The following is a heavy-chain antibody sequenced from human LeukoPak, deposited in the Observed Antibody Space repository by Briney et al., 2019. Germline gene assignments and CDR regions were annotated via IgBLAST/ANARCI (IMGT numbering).Heavy chain of an antibody. CDR1: GGSISSSSYY. J-gene: IGHJ4*02. Sequence: SETLSLTCTVSGGSISSSSYYWGWIRQHPGKGLEWIGYIYYSGSTYYNPSLKSRVTISVDTSKNQFSLKLSSVTAADTAVYYCARALSGSLDYWGQGTLVTVSS. V-gene: IGHV4-31*03. D-gene: IGHD1-26*01. CDR2: IYYSGST. CDR3: ARALSGSLDY.